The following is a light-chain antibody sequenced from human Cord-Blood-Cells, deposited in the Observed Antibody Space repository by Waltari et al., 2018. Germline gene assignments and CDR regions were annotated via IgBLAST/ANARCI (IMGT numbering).Light chain of an antibody. J-gene: IGLJ1*01. Sequence: SYVLTQPPSASVAPGKTARLTCGGNTTGSKSLNGYQQKPGQAPGPVIYYDSDRPSGIPERFSGSNSGNTATLTISRVEAGDEADYYCQVWDSSSDHKVFGTGTKVTVL. CDR2: YDS. CDR1: TTGSKS. CDR3: QVWDSSSDHKV. V-gene: IGLV3-21*04.